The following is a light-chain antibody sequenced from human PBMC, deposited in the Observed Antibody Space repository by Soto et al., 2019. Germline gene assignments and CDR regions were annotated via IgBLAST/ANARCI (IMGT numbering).Light chain of an antibody. CDR1: QSVSNF. J-gene: IGKJ4*01. CDR3: QHHSNWLRT. Sequence: EIVLTQSPATLSLSPGERATLTCRASQSVSNFLAWYQHKPGQAPRLLISDASNRATGIPARFSGSGSETDVTLTISSLEPEDFAVYYCQHHSNWLRTFGGGTKVDIK. CDR2: DAS. V-gene: IGKV3-11*01.